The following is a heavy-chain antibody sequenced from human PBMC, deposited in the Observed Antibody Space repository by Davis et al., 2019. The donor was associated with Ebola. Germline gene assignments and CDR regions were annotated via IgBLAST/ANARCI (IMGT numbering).Heavy chain of an antibody. CDR3: AREAYYYDSSGYHRGGFDY. V-gene: IGHV4-59*01. J-gene: IGHJ4*02. D-gene: IGHD3-22*01. CDR2: LYHGGGT. CDR1: GGSISSYY. Sequence: MPSETLSLTCTVSGGSISSYYWSWIRQPPGKGLEWIGNLYHGGGTNYSPSLKSRLTISVDTSKNQFSLKLSSVTAADTAVYYCAREAYYYDSSGYHRGGFDYWGQGTLVTVSS.